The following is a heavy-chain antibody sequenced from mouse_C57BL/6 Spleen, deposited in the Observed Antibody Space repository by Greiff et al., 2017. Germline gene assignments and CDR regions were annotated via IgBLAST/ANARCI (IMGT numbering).Heavy chain of an antibody. V-gene: IGHV1-64*01. CDR1: GYTFTSYW. Sequence: QVQLQQPGAELVKPGASVKLSCKASGYTFTSYWMHWVKQRPGQGLEWIGMIHPNSGSTNYNEKFKSKATLTVDKSSSTAYMQLSSLTSEDSAVXYCARELVRGALDYWGQGTSVTVSS. D-gene: IGHD2-1*01. J-gene: IGHJ4*01. CDR2: IHPNSGST. CDR3: ARELVRGALDY.